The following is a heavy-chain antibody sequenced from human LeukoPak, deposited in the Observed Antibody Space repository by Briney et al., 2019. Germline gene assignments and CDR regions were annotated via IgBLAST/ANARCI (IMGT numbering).Heavy chain of an antibody. CDR3: AKFSGWLLDY. Sequence: GGSLRLSCAASGFTFSSYGMHWVRQAPGKGLEWVAVISYDGSNKYYADSVKGQFTISRDNSKNTLYLQMNSLRAEDTAVYYCAKFSGWLLDYWGQGTLVTVSS. D-gene: IGHD6-19*01. CDR1: GFTFSSYG. CDR2: ISYDGSNK. V-gene: IGHV3-30*18. J-gene: IGHJ4*02.